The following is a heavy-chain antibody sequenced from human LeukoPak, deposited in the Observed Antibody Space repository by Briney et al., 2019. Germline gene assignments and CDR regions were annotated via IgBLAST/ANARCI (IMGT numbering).Heavy chain of an antibody. CDR2: INSDGINT. CDR1: GYSFTSYW. CDR3: ARDLGQYYDTSDNWFDP. D-gene: IGHD3-22*01. V-gene: IGHV3-74*01. Sequence: HRGESLKISCKGSGYSFTSYWIGWVRQAPGKGLVWVSRINSDGINTSYADSVKGRFTISRDNAKNTLNLQMNSLRAEDTAVYYCARDLGQYYDTSDNWFDPWGQGTLVTVSS. J-gene: IGHJ5*02.